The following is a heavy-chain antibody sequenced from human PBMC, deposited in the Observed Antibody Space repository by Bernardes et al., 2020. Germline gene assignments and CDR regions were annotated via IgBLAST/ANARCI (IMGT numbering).Heavy chain of an antibody. V-gene: IGHV3-49*04. CDR2: IKSKTYGGTT. CDR3: SVGVAYGSFDY. J-gene: IGHJ4*02. CDR1: GFTFGDYA. D-gene: IGHD2-15*01. Sequence: GGSLRLSRTASGFTFGDYAMTWVRQAPGKGLEWVAFIKSKTYGGTTEYAASVKGRFTIARDDSKSIAYLQINSLKTEDTAVYYCSVGVAYGSFDYGSQGTLVSV.